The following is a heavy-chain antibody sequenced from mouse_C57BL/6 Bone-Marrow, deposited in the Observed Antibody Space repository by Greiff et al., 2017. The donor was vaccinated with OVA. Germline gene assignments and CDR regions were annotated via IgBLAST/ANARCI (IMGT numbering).Heavy chain of an antibody. CDR1: GYTFTSYW. D-gene: IGHD2-4*01. J-gene: IGHJ2*01. Sequence: QVQLQQPGAELVKPGASVKLSCKASGYTFTSYWMQWVKQRPGQGLEWIGEIDPSDSYTNYNQKFKGKATLTVDTSSSTAYMQLSSLPSEDSAVYYYATRIYDYGGGYFDYWGQGTTLTVSS. V-gene: IGHV1-50*01. CDR2: IDPSDSYT. CDR3: ATRIYDYGGGYFDY.